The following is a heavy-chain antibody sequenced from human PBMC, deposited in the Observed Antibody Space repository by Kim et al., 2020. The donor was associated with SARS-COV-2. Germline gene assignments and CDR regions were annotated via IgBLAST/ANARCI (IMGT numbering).Heavy chain of an antibody. V-gene: IGHV4-4*02. CDR1: GDSTASSNW. CDR2: IAHGQNT. J-gene: IGHJ5*01. CDR3: ARVLGGCRLSSCYLLS. D-gene: IGHD2-2*01. Sequence: SETLSLTCSVSGDSTASSNWWTWVRQSPGKGLELIGEIAHGQNTNFNPSLRSRVTMSVDHTKNQFSLRMTDVTGADTAVYYCARVLGGCRLSSCYLLSWG.